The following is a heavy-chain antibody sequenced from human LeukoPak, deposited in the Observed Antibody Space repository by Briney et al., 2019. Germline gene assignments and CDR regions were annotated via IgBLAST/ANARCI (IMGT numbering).Heavy chain of an antibody. D-gene: IGHD1-26*01. CDR1: GYSISSGYY. V-gene: IGHV4-38-2*02. CDR2: IYHSGST. J-gene: IGHJ1*01. Sequence: SETLSLTCTVSGYSISSGYYWGWIRQPPGKGLEWIGSIYHSGSTYYNPSLKSRVTISVDTSKNQFSLKLSSVTAADTAVYYCARSHSGSSLVEHWGQGTLVTVSS. CDR3: ARSHSGSSLVEH.